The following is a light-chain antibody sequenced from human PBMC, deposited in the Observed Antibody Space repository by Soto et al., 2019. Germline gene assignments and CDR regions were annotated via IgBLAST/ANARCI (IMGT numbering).Light chain of an antibody. CDR2: DAS. Sequence: DIQMTQSPSSLSASVRDRLTITCHSSQDIINNLNWYQQRPGKAPKLLIYDASNLQTGVPSRFSGSGSGTHFTFTISSLQPGDIATYYCQQYDNLPPGVTFGQGTRLEIK. J-gene: IGKJ5*01. CDR3: QQYDNLPPGVT. CDR1: QDIINN. V-gene: IGKV1-33*01.